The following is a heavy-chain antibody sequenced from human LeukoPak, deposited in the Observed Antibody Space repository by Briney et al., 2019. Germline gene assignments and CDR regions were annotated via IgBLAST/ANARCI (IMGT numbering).Heavy chain of an antibody. Sequence: GGSLRLSCAASGFTFDDYAMHWVRQAPGKGLEWVSGISWNSGSIGYADSVKGRFTISRDNAKNSLYLQMNSLRAEDTAVYYCEADSNNWFDPWGQGTLVAVSS. CDR3: EADSNNWFDP. V-gene: IGHV3-9*01. J-gene: IGHJ5*02. CDR1: GFTFDDYA. CDR2: ISWNSGSI. D-gene: IGHD2-8*01.